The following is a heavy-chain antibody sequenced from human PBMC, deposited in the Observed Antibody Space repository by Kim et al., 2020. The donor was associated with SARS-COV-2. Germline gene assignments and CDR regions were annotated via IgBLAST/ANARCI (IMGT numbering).Heavy chain of an antibody. D-gene: IGHD6-13*01. CDR1: GYTSTAYY. CDR2: IDPNSGDT. V-gene: IGHV1-2*02. CDR3: ATGNTIFGVDS. Sequence: ASVKVSCKASGYTSTAYYMHWLRQAPGQGLEWMGWIDPNSGDTDYAQKFQGRVTMTRDTSITTGYLTLSRLISDDTAMYYCATGNTIFGVDSWGQGTLVTVSS. J-gene: IGHJ4*02.